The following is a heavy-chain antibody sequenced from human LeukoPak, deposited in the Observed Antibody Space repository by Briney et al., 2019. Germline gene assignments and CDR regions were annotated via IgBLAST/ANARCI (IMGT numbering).Heavy chain of an antibody. V-gene: IGHV4-30-4*07. CDR2: IYYSGST. CDR1: DGSISSGGYS. CDR3: ARAPRSGYSYRYYYYMDV. D-gene: IGHD5-18*01. J-gene: IGHJ6*03. Sequence: PSETLSLTCAVSDGSISSGGYSWSWIRQPPGKGLEWIGYIYYSGSTYYNPSLKSRVTISVDTSKNQFSLKLSSVTAADTAVYYCARAPRSGYSYRYYYYMDVWGKGTTVTISS.